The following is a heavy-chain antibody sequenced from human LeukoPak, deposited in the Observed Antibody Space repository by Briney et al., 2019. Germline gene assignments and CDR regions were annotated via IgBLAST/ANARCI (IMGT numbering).Heavy chain of an antibody. CDR1: GGSISNYY. J-gene: IGHJ3*02. CDR3: GRVRNYPDAFDI. V-gene: IGHV4-59*01. D-gene: IGHD5-24*01. CDR2: IYDTGST. Sequence: SETLSLTCTVSGGSISNYYWAWIRQPPGKGLEWIGYIYDTGSTKYNPSLKSRLTKSLHTSRNQFSLNLSSLTAADTAIYYSGRVRNYPDAFDIWGQGTMVTVSS.